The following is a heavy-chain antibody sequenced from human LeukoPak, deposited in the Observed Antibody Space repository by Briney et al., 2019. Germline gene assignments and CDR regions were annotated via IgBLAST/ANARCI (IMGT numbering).Heavy chain of an antibody. CDR1: GYTFTSYG. J-gene: IGHJ4*02. V-gene: IGHV1-18*01. D-gene: IGHD3-3*01. Sequence: ASVKVSCKASGYTFTSYGISWVRQAPGQGLEWMGWISAYNGNTNYAQKLQGRVTMTTDTSTSTAYMELRSPRSDDTAVYYCAREGITYYDFWSGYYNQYYFDYWGQGTLVTVSS. CDR3: AREGITYYDFWSGYYNQYYFDY. CDR2: ISAYNGNT.